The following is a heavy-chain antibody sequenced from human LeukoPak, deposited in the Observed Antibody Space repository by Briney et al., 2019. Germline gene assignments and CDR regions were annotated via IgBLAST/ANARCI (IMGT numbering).Heavy chain of an antibody. J-gene: IGHJ6*02. CDR2: IIPIFGTA. Sequence: SVKVSCKASGGTFSSYAISWVRQAPGQGLEWMGGIIPIFGTANYAQKFQGRVTITADESTSTAYMELSSLRSEDTAVYYCARPGSSGWYNYYYGMDVWGQGTTVTVSS. CDR3: ARPGSSGWYNYYYGMDV. D-gene: IGHD6-19*01. CDR1: GGTFSSYA. V-gene: IGHV1-69*13.